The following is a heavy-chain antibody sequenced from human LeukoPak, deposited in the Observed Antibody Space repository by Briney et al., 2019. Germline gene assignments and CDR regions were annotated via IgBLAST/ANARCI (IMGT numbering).Heavy chain of an antibody. J-gene: IGHJ6*03. CDR3: ARVYSSGYYYYMDV. V-gene: IGHV1-2*02. CDR2: INPNSGGT. D-gene: IGHD6-19*01. Sequence: ASVKVPCKASGYTFSDYYMHWVRQAPGQGLEWMGWINPNSGGTNYAQKFQGRVTMTRDTSISTAYMELSRLRSDDTAVYYCARVYSSGYYYYMDVWGKGTTVTVSS. CDR1: GYTFSDYY.